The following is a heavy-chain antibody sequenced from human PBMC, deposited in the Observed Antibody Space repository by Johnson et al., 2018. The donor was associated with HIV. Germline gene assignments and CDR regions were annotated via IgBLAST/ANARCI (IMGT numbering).Heavy chain of an antibody. CDR2: ISWNSGSI. CDR1: GFTFSDYY. D-gene: IGHD7-27*01. V-gene: IGHV3-9*01. CDR3: EKDITPTWGSDAFDI. Sequence: LVESGGGLVKPGGSLRLSCAASGFTFSDYYMSWIRQAPGKGLVWVSGISWNSGSIVYADSVKVRFPISRDNAKNSLYLQMNSLRAEDTALYYCEKDITPTWGSDAFDIWGQGTMVTVSS. J-gene: IGHJ3*02.